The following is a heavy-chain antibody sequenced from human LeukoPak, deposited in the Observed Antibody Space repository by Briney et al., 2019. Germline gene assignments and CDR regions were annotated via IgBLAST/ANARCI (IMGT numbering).Heavy chain of an antibody. CDR1: GYTFTDYY. CDR2: INPNNGGT. CDR3: ARAGYSSSWYSAFDI. Sequence: APVKVSCKASGYTFTDYYIHWVRQAPGRGPEWMGWINPNNGGTNYAQKFQGRVTLTRDTSISTAYVELSMLTSDDTAVYYCARAGYSSSWYSAFDIWGQGTMVTVSS. V-gene: IGHV1-2*02. D-gene: IGHD6-13*01. J-gene: IGHJ3*02.